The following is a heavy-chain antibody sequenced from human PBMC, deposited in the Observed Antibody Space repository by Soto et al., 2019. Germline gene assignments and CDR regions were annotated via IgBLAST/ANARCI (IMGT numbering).Heavy chain of an antibody. Sequence: PSETLSLTCAVYGGSFSGYYWSWIRQPPGKGLEWIGEINHSGSTNYNPSLKSRVTISVDTSKDQFSLKLSSVTAADTAVYYCARFVGVLVEIATIMGAAFDIWGQGTMVTVSS. J-gene: IGHJ3*02. CDR2: INHSGST. V-gene: IGHV4-34*01. CDR1: GGSFSGYY. D-gene: IGHD5-12*01. CDR3: ARFVGVLVEIATIMGAAFDI.